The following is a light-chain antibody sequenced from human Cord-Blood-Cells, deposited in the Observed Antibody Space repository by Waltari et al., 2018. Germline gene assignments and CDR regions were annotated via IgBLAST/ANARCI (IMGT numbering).Light chain of an antibody. CDR1: QSVRSN. J-gene: IGKJ5*01. CDR2: CAS. Sequence: EIVMTQSPATLSVSPGERATLSCRARQSVRSNLAWYQQKTGQAPRLLFYCASTRATGIPARVSGSGSGTEFTLTISSLQSEDFAVYYCQQYNNWPPFITFGQGTRLEIK. V-gene: IGKV3-15*01. CDR3: QQYNNWPPFIT.